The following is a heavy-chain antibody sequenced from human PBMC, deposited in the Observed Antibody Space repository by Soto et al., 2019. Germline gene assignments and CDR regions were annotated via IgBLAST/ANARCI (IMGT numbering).Heavy chain of an antibody. J-gene: IGHJ5*02. CDR1: GGSISSSSHY. V-gene: IGHV4-39*01. Sequence: SETLSLTCTVSGGSISSSSHYWGWIRQPPGKGLEWIGSIYYSGSTYYNPSLKSRVTISVDTSKNQFSLKLSSVTAADTAVYYCASCSHNLRYYYGSGYTNRFDPWGQGTLVTVSS. CDR3: ASCSHNLRYYYGSGYTNRFDP. D-gene: IGHD3-10*01. CDR2: IYYSGST.